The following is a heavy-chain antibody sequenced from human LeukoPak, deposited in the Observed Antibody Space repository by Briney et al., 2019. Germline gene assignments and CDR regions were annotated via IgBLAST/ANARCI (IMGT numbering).Heavy chain of an antibody. CDR1: GGSISSGDYY. V-gene: IGHV4-30-4*01. CDR2: IYYSGST. D-gene: IGHD5-18*01. Sequence: SETLSLTCTVSGGSISSGDYYWSWIRQPPGKGLEWIGYIYYSGSTYYNPSLKSRVTISVDTSKNQFSLKLSSVTAADTAVYYCARVPGGYSYGTPTFDYWGQGTLVTVSS. CDR3: ARVPGGYSYGTPTFDY. J-gene: IGHJ4*02.